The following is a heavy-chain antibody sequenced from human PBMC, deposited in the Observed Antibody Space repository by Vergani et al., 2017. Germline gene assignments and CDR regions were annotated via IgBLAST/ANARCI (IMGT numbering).Heavy chain of an antibody. J-gene: IGHJ4*02. CDR1: GFTFSNFG. D-gene: IGHD2-2*02. Sequence: VKLLESGGGLVQSGGSLRLSCAGSGFTFSNFGMTWVRQAPGKGLEWVVGISFDGTNEYYPDLVKGRFTISRDIAKNTLYLQVRSLRLEDTGVYHCVRDRGLCAGGRCYTEAWDYWGQGTPVTVSS. CDR2: ISFDGTNE. CDR3: VRDRGLCAGGRCYTEAWDY. V-gene: IGHV3-30*03.